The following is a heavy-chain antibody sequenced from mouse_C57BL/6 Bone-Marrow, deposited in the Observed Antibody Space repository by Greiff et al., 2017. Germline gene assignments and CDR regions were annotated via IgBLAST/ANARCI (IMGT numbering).Heavy chain of an antibody. J-gene: IGHJ4*01. D-gene: IGHD2-14*01. CDR2: IYPGSGNT. V-gene: IGHV1-76*01. Sequence: VQLQQSGAELVRPGASVKLSCKASGYTFTDYYINWVKQRPGQGLEWIARIYPGSGNTYYNEKFKGKATLTAENSSSTAYMQLSSLTSEDSAVYFCARRRYYYAMDYWGQGTSVTVSS. CDR3: ARRRYYYAMDY. CDR1: GYTFTDYY.